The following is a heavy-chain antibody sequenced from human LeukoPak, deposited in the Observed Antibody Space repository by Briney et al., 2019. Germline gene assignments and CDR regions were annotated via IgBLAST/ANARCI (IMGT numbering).Heavy chain of an antibody. CDR1: GYSFTDFG. Sequence: AAVKVSCKPSGYSFTDFGISWVRPAPGQGPEWMGWIIAEDVITNYVQKLQDRVTMTTDKFTSTAYMELRSLRSDDTAVYYCVRDLGLMVPGHGIFFDYWGQGTLVTVSS. CDR2: IIAEDVIT. V-gene: IGHV1-18*04. J-gene: IGHJ4*02. CDR3: VRDLGLMVPGHGIFFDY. D-gene: IGHD2-8*01.